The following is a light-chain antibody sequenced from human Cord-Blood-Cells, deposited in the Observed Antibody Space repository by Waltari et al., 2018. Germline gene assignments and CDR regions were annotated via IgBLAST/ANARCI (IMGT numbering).Light chain of an antibody. CDR1: SSNIGAGYD. CDR2: GNS. CDR3: QSYDSSLSGQGV. Sequence: QSVLTQPPSVSGAPGQRVTISCTGSSSNIGAGYDVHWHHQLPGTAPKLLIYGNSNRPSGVPDRFSGSKSGTSASLAITGLQAEDEADYYCQSYDSSLSGQGVFGGGTKLTVL. J-gene: IGLJ2*01. V-gene: IGLV1-40*01.